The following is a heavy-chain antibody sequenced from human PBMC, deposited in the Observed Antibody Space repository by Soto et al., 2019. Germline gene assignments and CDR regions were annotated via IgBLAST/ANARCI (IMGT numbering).Heavy chain of an antibody. CDR3: VRVPWADYGGIFDP. CDR2: IYYSGST. J-gene: IGHJ5*02. V-gene: IGHV4-59*01. D-gene: IGHD4-17*01. Sequence: QVQLQESGPGLVKPSETLSLTCPVSGGSISRNYWSWIRQPPGKALEWIGYIYYSGSTDYNPSLKSRVTITVDTSKNQFSLKLSSVTAADTAVYYCVRVPWADYGGIFDPWGQGTLVTVSS. CDR1: GGSISRNY.